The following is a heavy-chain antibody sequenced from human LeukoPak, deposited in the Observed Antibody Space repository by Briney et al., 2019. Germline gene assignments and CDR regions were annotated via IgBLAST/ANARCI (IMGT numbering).Heavy chain of an antibody. J-gene: IGHJ6*02. CDR2: IYYSGST. CDR1: SGSISSYY. CDR3: ARDSGWSGVHYYYGMDV. D-gene: IGHD3-3*01. Sequence: SETLSLTCTVSSGSISSYYWSWIRQPPGKGLEWIGYIYYSGSTNYNPSLKSRVTISVDTSKNQFSLKLSSVTAADTAVYYCARDSGWSGVHYYYGMDVWGQGTTVTVSS. V-gene: IGHV4-59*01.